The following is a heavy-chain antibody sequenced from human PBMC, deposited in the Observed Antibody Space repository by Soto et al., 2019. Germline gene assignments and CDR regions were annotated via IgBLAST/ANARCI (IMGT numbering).Heavy chain of an antibody. Sequence: EVQLVESGGGLIQPGGSLKLSCAASGFTVGNHYMSWVRQAPGKGLEWVSLIYSTGTTKYADSVKGRFTASRDNAKNTLYLQMTSLRAEDTAVYYCAKDGRGSGSHYNSFGYWGQGTLVTVSS. CDR2: IYSTGTT. J-gene: IGHJ4*02. CDR1: GFTVGNHY. D-gene: IGHD3-10*01. V-gene: IGHV3-53*01. CDR3: AKDGRGSGSHYNSFGY.